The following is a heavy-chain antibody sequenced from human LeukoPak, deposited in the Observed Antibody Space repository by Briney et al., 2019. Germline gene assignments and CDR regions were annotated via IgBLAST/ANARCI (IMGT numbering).Heavy chain of an antibody. CDR2: ISYSSGST. CDR3: AKDPSYGSGSYYAL. V-gene: IGHV3-23*01. CDR1: GFTFSSHA. J-gene: IGHJ4*02. D-gene: IGHD3-10*01. Sequence: GGSLRLSCAASGFTFSSHAMSWVRQAPGKGLEWVSAISYSSGSTYYADSVKGRFTISRDNSKNTLYLQMNSLRAEDTAVYFCAKDPSYGSGSYYALWGQGTLVTVSS.